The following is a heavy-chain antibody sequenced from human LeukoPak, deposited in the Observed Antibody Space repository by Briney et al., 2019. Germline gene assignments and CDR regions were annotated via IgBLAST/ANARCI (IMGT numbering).Heavy chain of an antibody. V-gene: IGHV1-2*02. CDR2: INPNSGGI. J-gene: IGHJ4*02. CDR1: GYIFTGYY. D-gene: IGHD6-19*01. CDR3: ASTAPLYSSGWYYGG. Sequence: GASVKVSCKASGYIFTGYYMHWVRQAPAQGLEWMGWINPNSGGINYAQKFQGRVTMTRDTSISTAYMELSRLRSDDTAVYYCASTAPLYSSGWYYGGCGQGTLVTVSS.